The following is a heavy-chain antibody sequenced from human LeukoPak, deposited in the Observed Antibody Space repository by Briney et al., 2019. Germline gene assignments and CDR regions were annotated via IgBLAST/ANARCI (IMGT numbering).Heavy chain of an antibody. V-gene: IGHV1-8*03. CDR2: MNPNSGNT. CDR1: GYTFTSYD. Sequence: ASMKVSCKASGYTFTSYDINWVRQATGQGLEWMGWMNPNSGNTGYAQKFQGRVTITRNTSISTAYMELSSLRSEDTAVYYCAREHDYRVYYYYYYMDVWGKGTTVTVSS. J-gene: IGHJ6*03. CDR3: AREHDYRVYYYYYYMDV. D-gene: IGHD4-11*01.